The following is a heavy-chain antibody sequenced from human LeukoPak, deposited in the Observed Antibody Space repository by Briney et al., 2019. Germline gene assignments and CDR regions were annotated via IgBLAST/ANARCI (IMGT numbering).Heavy chain of an antibody. Sequence: GGSLRLSCAASGFTFSGYWMHWVRQAPGKGLVWVSRINSDGYSITYADPVKGRFTISRDNAKNTLYLQMNSLIAEDTAVYFCTRAGYSSGFDSWGQGTLVTVSS. J-gene: IGHJ5*01. CDR2: INSDGYSI. CDR1: GFTFSGYW. CDR3: TRAGYSSGFDS. D-gene: IGHD6-19*01. V-gene: IGHV3-74*03.